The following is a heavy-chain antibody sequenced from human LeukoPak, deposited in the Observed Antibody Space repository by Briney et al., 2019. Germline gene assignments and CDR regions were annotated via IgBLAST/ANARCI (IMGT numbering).Heavy chain of an antibody. Sequence: PGGSLKLSCAASGFTFSGSAMHWVRQASGKGLEWVGRIRSKANSYATAYAASVKGRFTISRDDSKNTAYLQMNSLKTEDTAVYYCTIHMHDILTGYSGGSTDYWGQGTLVTVSS. CDR1: GFTFSGSA. CDR3: TIHMHDILTGYSGGSTDY. CDR2: IRSKANSYAT. V-gene: IGHV3-73*01. D-gene: IGHD3-9*01. J-gene: IGHJ4*02.